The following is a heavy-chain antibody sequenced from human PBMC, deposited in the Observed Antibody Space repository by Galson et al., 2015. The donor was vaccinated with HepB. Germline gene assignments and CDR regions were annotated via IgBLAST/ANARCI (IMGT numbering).Heavy chain of an antibody. V-gene: IGHV1-8*01. Sequence: SVKVSCKASGYTFTSYDINWERQATGQGLEWMGWMNPNSGNTGYAQKFQGRVTMTRNTSISTAYMELSSLRSEDTAVYYCARAYDFWSGYWTGWFDPWGQGTLVTVSS. D-gene: IGHD3-3*01. J-gene: IGHJ5*02. CDR1: GYTFTSYD. CDR3: ARAYDFWSGYWTGWFDP. CDR2: MNPNSGNT.